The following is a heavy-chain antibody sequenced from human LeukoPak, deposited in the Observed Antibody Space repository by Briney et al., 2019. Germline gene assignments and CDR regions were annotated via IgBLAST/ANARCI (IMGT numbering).Heavy chain of an antibody. J-gene: IGHJ3*01. Sequence: SETLSLTCTVAGGSISSYYWSWIRQPPGKGLEWLGSIYHRVNTHHNPSVKSRVTLSVETSKNQISQKLSSVTAAGPAVYYCAGGVVRLGEVSFRSINGFDVWGQGTMVTVSS. V-gene: IGHV4-59*12. CDR3: AGGVVRLGEVSFRSINGFDV. D-gene: IGHD3-16*02. CDR1: GGSISSYY. CDR2: IYHRVNT.